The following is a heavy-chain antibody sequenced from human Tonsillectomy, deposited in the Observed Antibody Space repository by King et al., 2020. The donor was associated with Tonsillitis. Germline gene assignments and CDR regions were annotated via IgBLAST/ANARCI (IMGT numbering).Heavy chain of an antibody. Sequence: VQLVQSGAEVKKPGTSVKVSCKASGFTFTDHGFSWVRQAPGHGLEWMGWISAYNGNTNYGQKFQGRVTLTTDTSTSTVYMELRSLRSDDTAIYYCARSTESGRKGASYWGQGTLVIVSS. D-gene: IGHD3-10*01. J-gene: IGHJ4*02. CDR3: ARSTESGRKGASY. CDR2: ISAYNGNT. CDR1: GFTFTDHG. V-gene: IGHV1-18*01.